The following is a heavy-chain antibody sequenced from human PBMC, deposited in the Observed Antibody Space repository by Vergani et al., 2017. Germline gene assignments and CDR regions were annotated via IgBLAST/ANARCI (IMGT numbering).Heavy chain of an antibody. CDR1: GYTFTDHY. CDR3: ATPQTVTTGGMEV. D-gene: IGHD4-17*01. CDR2: VDPEDGET. Sequence: EVQLVQSGAEVKKPGATMQISCKVSGYTFTDHYMHWVKQAPGKGLEWMGLVDPEDGETIYAEKFKGRVTIAADTSTDTAHLELSRLRSEDTAVYYCATPQTVTTGGMEVWVEGATVIVSS. J-gene: IGHJ6*04. V-gene: IGHV1-69-2*01.